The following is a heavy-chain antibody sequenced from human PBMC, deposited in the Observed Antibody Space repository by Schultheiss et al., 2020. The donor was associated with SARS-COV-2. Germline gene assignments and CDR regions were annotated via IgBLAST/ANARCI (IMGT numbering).Heavy chain of an antibody. D-gene: IGHD3-3*01. V-gene: IGHV4-31*03. J-gene: IGHJ2*01. CDR3: ARETEDYDFWSGSLNWYFDL. CDR2: IYYSGST. Sequence: SETLSLTCTVSGGSISSGGYYWSWIRQYPGKGLEWIGYIYYSGSTHYDPSLKSRVTISVDMSKNQFSLKLSSVTAADTAVYYCARETEDYDFWSGSLNWYFDLWGRGTLVTVSS. CDR1: GGSISSGGYY.